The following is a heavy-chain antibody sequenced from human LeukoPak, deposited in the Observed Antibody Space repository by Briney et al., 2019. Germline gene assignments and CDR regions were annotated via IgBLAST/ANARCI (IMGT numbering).Heavy chain of an antibody. Sequence: GGSLRLSCAASGFTFSSYAMGWVRQAPGKGLEWVSTISGTAYTTYYADSVKGRFTISRDNSKNTLYLQMNSLRADDTAVYYCASSYSLGYFDYWGQGTLVTVSS. CDR2: ISGTAYTT. CDR3: ASSYSLGYFDY. V-gene: IGHV3-23*01. J-gene: IGHJ4*02. CDR1: GFTFSSYA. D-gene: IGHD6-13*01.